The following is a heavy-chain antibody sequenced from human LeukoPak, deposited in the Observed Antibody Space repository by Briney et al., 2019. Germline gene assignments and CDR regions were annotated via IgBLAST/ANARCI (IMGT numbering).Heavy chain of an antibody. V-gene: IGHV4-59*08. Sequence: SETLSLTCSVSGGSISSYYRSWIRQPPGKGLEWIGYIYYSGSTNYNPSLKSRVTISVDTSKNQFSLKLSSVTAADTAVYYCARVPQGSSWPYYFDYWGQGTLVTVSS. J-gene: IGHJ4*02. CDR3: ARVPQGSSWPYYFDY. CDR2: IYYSGST. D-gene: IGHD6-13*01. CDR1: GGSISSYY.